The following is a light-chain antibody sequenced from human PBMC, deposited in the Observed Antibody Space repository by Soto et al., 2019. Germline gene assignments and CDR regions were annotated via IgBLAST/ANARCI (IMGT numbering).Light chain of an antibody. CDR2: GAS. J-gene: IGKJ1*01. Sequence: EIVLTQSPGTLSLSPGERATLSCRASQSVSSSYLAWYQQKPGQAPRLLIYGASSRATGIPDRFSGRGSGTDFTRTISRLEPEDFAVYYWQQYGSSLWTFGQGTKVEIK. CDR1: QSVSSSY. V-gene: IGKV3-20*01. CDR3: QQYGSSLWT.